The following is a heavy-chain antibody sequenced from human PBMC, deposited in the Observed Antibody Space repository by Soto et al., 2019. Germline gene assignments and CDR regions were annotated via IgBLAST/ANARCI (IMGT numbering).Heavy chain of an antibody. CDR3: VRDTSGRDY. CDR1: GYTFASHY. Sequence: QVQLVQSGAEVKKPGASVKVSCQASGYTFASHYIHWVRQAPGQGLEWMGVINPNGGNTRYAQMFQDRPTLTTDTPTNTVYLDLSSLSSDDTAVYYCVRDTSGRDYWGQGTLVTVSS. V-gene: IGHV1-46*01. J-gene: IGHJ4*02. CDR2: INPNGGNT.